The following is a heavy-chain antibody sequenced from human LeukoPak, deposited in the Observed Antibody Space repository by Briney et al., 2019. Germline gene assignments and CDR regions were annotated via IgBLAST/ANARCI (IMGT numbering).Heavy chain of an antibody. CDR3: AGETHMYCKSNSCYGYFDL. V-gene: IGHV4-61*02. J-gene: IGHJ2*01. Sequence: PSQTLSLTCSVSAGSIYSGTYYWSWIRQPAGKGLEWIGRIYTSGSTNYNPSLKSRVTVSLDISQNQFSLRLSSVTAADTAVYYCAGETHMYCKSNSCYGYFDLWGRGTLVTVSS. CDR1: AGSIYSGTYY. D-gene: IGHD2-2*01. CDR2: IYTSGST.